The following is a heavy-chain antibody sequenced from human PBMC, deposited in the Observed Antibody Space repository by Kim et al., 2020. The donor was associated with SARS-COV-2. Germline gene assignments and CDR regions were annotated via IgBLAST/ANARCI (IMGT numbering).Heavy chain of an antibody. CDR3: TRDDPLLEAVNF. Sequence: SETLSLTCAVHGGSFSGYYWSWIRQTPGQGLEWIGEITPSGSTNYHPSLKSRVTMSIDRSNNQFSLKMNSMTAADTAVYFCTRDDPLLEAVNFWGQGTLV. CDR1: GGSFSGYY. V-gene: IGHV4-34*01. CDR2: ITPSGST. J-gene: IGHJ4*02. D-gene: IGHD3-3*01.